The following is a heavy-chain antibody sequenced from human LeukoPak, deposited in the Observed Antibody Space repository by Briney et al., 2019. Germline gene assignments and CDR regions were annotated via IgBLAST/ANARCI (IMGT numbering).Heavy chain of an antibody. Sequence: GGSLRLSCAASGFTFSSYGMHWVRQAPGKGLEWVAVISYDGSNKYYADSVKGRFTISRDNSKNTLYLQMNSLRAEDTAVYYCAKDPPYYSSSSDYWGQGTLVTVSS. CDR3: AKDPPYYSSSSDY. D-gene: IGHD6-6*01. CDR2: ISYDGSNK. CDR1: GFTFSSYG. V-gene: IGHV3-30*12. J-gene: IGHJ4*02.